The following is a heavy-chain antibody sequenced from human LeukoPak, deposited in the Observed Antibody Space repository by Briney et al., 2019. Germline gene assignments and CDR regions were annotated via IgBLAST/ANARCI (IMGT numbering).Heavy chain of an antibody. CDR1: GYTFTGYY. D-gene: IGHD3-10*01. CDR3: ARDKQQESLLWFGELFVIFDY. Sequence: ASVKVSCKASGYTFTGYYMHWVRQAPGQGLEWMGRINPNSGGINYAQKFQGRVTMTRDTSISTAYMELSRLRSDDTAVYYCARDKQQESLLWFGELFVIFDYWGQGTLVTVSS. J-gene: IGHJ4*02. CDR2: INPNSGGI. V-gene: IGHV1-2*06.